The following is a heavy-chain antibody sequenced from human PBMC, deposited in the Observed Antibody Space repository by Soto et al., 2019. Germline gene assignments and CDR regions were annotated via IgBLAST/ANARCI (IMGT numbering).Heavy chain of an antibody. CDR2: IYYSGNT. V-gene: IGHV4-39*01. Sequence: SETLSLTCTVSGGSISSSSYYWGWIRQPPGKGLEWIGSIYYSGNTYYNPSLKSRVTISVDTSKNQFSLKLSSVTAADTAVYYCARARGARYFDYWGQGTLVTVSS. CDR1: GGSISSSSYY. CDR3: ARARGARYFDY. J-gene: IGHJ4*02. D-gene: IGHD2-15*01.